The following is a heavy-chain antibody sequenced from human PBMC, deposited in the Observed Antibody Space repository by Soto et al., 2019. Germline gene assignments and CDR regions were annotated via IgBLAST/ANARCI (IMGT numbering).Heavy chain of an antibody. Sequence: QVQLQESGPGLVKPSQTLSLTCTVSGGSISSGGYYWSWIRQHPGKGLEWIGYIYYSGSTYYNPSLKSRVTISVDTSKNQFSLKLSSVTAADTAVYYCAREAVYSSGWYRVIDYWGQGTLVTVSS. CDR1: GGSISSGGYY. CDR3: AREAVYSSGWYRVIDY. D-gene: IGHD6-19*01. V-gene: IGHV4-31*03. J-gene: IGHJ4*02. CDR2: IYYSGST.